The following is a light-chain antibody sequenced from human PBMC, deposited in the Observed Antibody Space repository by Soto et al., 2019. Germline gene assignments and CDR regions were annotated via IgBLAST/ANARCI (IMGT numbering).Light chain of an antibody. V-gene: IGKV1-5*03. CDR3: QQHKSYPRT. CDR2: KAS. J-gene: IGKJ1*01. CDR1: PSISSA. Sequence: DIPMTQSPFTLSASVGDRVTITCRASPSISSALVWYQQKPGKAPNLLIYKASSLESGVPLRFSGSGSGTEFTLTISSLQPEDFATYYCQQHKSYPRTFGQGTKVEIK.